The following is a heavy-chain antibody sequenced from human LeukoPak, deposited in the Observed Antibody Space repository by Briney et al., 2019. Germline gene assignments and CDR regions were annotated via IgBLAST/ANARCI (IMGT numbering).Heavy chain of an antibody. CDR1: GFTFSNHA. D-gene: IGHD3-22*01. CDR2: ISGSGSTT. J-gene: IGHJ4*02. V-gene: IGHV3-23*01. Sequence: PRGSLRLSCAASGFTFSNHAMSWVRQAPGKGLEWLSAISGSGSTTHYADSVKGRFTISRDNSKNRLYLQMNSLRAEDTAVYFCANRREGSGYKIDYWGQGALVTVSS. CDR3: ANRREGSGYKIDY.